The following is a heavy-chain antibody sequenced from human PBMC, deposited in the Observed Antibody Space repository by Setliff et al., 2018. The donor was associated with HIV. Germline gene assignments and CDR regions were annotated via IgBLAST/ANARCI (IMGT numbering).Heavy chain of an antibody. CDR3: ARSINYLAGDY. V-gene: IGHV3-48*01. J-gene: IGHJ4*02. CDR1: GFNFSMYS. D-gene: IGHD5-12*01. Sequence: GGSLRLSCAASGFNFSMYSMNWVRQAPGKGLEWVSYISSSSSTKYYADSVKGRFTISRDNAKNSLYLHMNTLRADDTAVYFCARSINYLAGDYWGQGTLVTVSS. CDR2: ISSSSSTK.